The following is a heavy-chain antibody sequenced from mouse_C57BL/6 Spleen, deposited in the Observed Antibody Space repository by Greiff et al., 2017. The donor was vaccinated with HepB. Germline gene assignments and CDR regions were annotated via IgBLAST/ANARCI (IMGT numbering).Heavy chain of an antibody. D-gene: IGHD2-3*01. CDR3: VRHGYYPSYAMDY. V-gene: IGHV10-1*01. J-gene: IGHJ4*01. CDR2: IRSKSNNYAT. Sequence: EVQLVESGGGLVQPKGSLKLSCAASGFSFNTYAMNWVRQAPGKGLEWVARIRSKSNNYATYYADSVKDRFTISRDDSESMLYLQMNNLKTEDTAMYYCVRHGYYPSYAMDYWGQGTSVTVSS. CDR1: GFSFNTYA.